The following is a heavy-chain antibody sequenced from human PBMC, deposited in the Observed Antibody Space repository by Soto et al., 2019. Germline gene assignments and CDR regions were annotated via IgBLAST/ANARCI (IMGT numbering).Heavy chain of an antibody. CDR3: ARDQGHYYYGSGSTLGLDP. V-gene: IGHV4-61*01. Sequence: PSAPPSLTYPVSGRDIIIHTYSWSWMRTTPGKGLEWIGYVFYTGSTSYNPSLESRVTTSVDTSKNQFALKLTSVTAADTAVYYCARDQGHYYYGSGSTLGLDPCGQGPRVTVSA. CDR1: GRDIIIHTYS. J-gene: IGHJ5*02. CDR2: VFYTGST. D-gene: IGHD3-10*01.